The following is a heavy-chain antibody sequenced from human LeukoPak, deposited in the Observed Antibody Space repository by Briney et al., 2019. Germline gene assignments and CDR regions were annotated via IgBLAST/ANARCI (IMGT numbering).Heavy chain of an antibody. CDR2: IADDGTQR. CDR1: GFIFSDYG. Sequence: GGSLRLSCAASGFIFSDYGMHWVRQAPGKGPEWVAVIADDGTQRYVDSVKGRFTISRDNSENKVYLQMNRLRVEDTAVYYCAKDKYDYDSPYFDSWGQGTLVSVS. J-gene: IGHJ4*02. CDR3: AKDKYDYDSPYFDS. V-gene: IGHV3-30*18. D-gene: IGHD3-22*01.